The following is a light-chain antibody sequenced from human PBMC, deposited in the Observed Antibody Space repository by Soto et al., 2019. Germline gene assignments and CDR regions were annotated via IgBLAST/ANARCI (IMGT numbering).Light chain of an antibody. CDR2: KES. CDR1: QSISAW. Sequence: DIQMTQSPSTLSASVGERVTITCRASQSISAWLAWYQQKPGKAPKLLIYKESNVESGVPSRFSCSESGTEFTLTISSLQPDDVASYYCQQYDSYPLTFGQGTRLE. J-gene: IGKJ5*01. V-gene: IGKV1-5*03. CDR3: QQYDSYPLT.